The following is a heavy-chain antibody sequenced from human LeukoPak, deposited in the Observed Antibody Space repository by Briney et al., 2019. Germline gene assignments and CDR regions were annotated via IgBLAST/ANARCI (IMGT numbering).Heavy chain of an antibody. CDR2: IRSKAYGGTT. Sequence: GGSLRLSCTASGFTFGDYAMSWFRQAPGKGLEWVGFIRSKAYGGTTEYAASVKGRFTISRDDSKSIAYLQMNSLKTEDTAVYYCTRGSYCSGGSCYRVGFDPWGQGTLVTVSS. CDR3: TRGSYCSGGSCYRVGFDP. CDR1: GFTFGDYA. V-gene: IGHV3-49*03. J-gene: IGHJ5*02. D-gene: IGHD2-15*01.